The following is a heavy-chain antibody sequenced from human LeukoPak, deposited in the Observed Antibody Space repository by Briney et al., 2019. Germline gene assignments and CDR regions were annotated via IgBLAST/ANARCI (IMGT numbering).Heavy chain of an antibody. J-gene: IGHJ4*02. CDR3: AGPYGDYFDY. CDR2: IYYSGST. CDR1: GGSISSYY. Sequence: KPSETLSLTCTVSGGSISSYYWSWIRQPPGKGLEWIGYIYYSGSTNYNPSLKSRVTISVDTSKNQFSLKLSSVTAADTAVYYCAGPYGDYFDYWGQGTLVTVSS. D-gene: IGHD4-17*01. V-gene: IGHV4-59*01.